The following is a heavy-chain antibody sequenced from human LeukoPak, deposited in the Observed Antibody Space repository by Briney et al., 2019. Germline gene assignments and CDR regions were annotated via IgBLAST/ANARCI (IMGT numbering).Heavy chain of an antibody. CDR3: ARSPAGRTVVPPFNWLDP. Sequence: GASVKVSCKASGYTFTGYYMHWVRQAPGQGLEWMGWINPNSGGTNYAQKFQGRVTMTRDTSISTAYMELSRLRSDDTAVYYCARSPAGRTVVPPFNWLDPWGQGTLVTVSS. J-gene: IGHJ5*02. CDR2: INPNSGGT. D-gene: IGHD4-23*01. CDR1: GYTFTGYY. V-gene: IGHV1-2*02.